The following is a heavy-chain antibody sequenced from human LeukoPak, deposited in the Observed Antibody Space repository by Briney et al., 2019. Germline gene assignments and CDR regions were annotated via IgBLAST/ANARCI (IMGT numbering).Heavy chain of an antibody. J-gene: IGHJ3*02. CDR1: GSGFSFNTYN. D-gene: IGHD4-11*01. Sequence: GGSLRLSCVASGSGFSFNTYNMIWVRQAPGKGLGWVSSISSSSTYIYYADSVKGRFTISRDNSKNTLYLQMNSLRAEDTAVYYCAKDHKYSNYAFDIWGQGTMVTVSS. V-gene: IGHV3-21*01. CDR3: AKDHKYSNYAFDI. CDR2: ISSSSTYI.